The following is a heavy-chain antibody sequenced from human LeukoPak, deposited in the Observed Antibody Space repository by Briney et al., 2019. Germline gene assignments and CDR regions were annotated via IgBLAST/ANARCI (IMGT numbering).Heavy chain of an antibody. CDR2: IRSKAYGGTT. CDR1: GFTFGDYA. V-gene: IGHV3-49*03. D-gene: IGHD3-3*01. J-gene: IGHJ4*02. Sequence: GGSLRLSCTASGFTFGDYAMSWFRQAPGKGLEWGGFIRSKAYGGTTEYAASVKGRFTISRDDSKSIAYLQMNSLKTEDTAVYYCTRGRFLEWLYFDYWGQGTLVTVSS. CDR3: TRGRFLEWLYFDY.